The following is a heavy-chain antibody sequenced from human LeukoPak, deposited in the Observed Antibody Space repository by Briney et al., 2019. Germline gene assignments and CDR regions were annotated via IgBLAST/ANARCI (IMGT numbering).Heavy chain of an antibody. J-gene: IGHJ3*02. CDR1: GVSISSYY. D-gene: IGHD2-21*02. CDR2: IYTSGST. V-gene: IGHV4-4*07. CDR3: ARGPSPYCGDDCYSHAFDI. Sequence: SETLSLTCTVSGVSISSYYWSWIRQPAGKGLEWIGRIYTSGSTNYNPSLKSRVTMSVDTSKNQFPLKLSSVTAADTAVYYCARGPSPYCGDDCYSHAFDIWGQGTMVTVSS.